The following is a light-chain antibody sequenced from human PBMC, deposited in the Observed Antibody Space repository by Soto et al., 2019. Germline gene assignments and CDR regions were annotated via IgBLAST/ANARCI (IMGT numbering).Light chain of an antibody. CDR2: AAS. CDR3: QRYNNAPRT. Sequence: DIQMTQSPSSLSGSVGDSVTITCRASQGISNYLAWYQQTPGKAPTLLIYAASTLQSGVPSRFSGSGSGTDFTLTISSLQPEDVATYYCQRYNNAPRTFGQGTKVEIK. V-gene: IGKV1-27*01. CDR1: QGISNY. J-gene: IGKJ1*01.